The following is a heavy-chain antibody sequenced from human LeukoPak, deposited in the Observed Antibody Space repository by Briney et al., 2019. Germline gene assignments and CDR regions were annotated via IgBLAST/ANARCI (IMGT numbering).Heavy chain of an antibody. CDR2: ISYDGSNK. D-gene: IGHD6-19*01. J-gene: IGHJ4*02. Sequence: GGSLRLSCAASGFIFSSYGMHWARQAPGKGLEWVAVISYDGSNKYYEDSVKGRFSISRDNSKNTVYLQMGSLRDEDTAIYYCTKDPYSSGRGHFDYWGQGTLVTVSS. CDR1: GFIFSSYG. V-gene: IGHV3-30*18. CDR3: TKDPYSSGRGHFDY.